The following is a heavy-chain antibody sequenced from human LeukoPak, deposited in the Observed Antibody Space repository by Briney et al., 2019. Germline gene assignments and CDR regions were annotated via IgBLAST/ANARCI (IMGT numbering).Heavy chain of an antibody. Sequence: SETLSLTCAVYGGSFSGYYWSWIRQPPGKGLEWIGEINHSGSTNYNPSLKSRVTISVDTSKNQFSPKLSSVTAADTAVYYCARERRVYSSSWSRVDPWGQGTLVTVSS. D-gene: IGHD6-13*01. J-gene: IGHJ5*02. CDR1: GGSFSGYY. CDR2: INHSGST. CDR3: ARERRVYSSSWSRVDP. V-gene: IGHV4-34*01.